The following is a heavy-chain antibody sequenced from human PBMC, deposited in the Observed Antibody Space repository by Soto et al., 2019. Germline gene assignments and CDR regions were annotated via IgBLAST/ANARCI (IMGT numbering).Heavy chain of an antibody. CDR2: IWYDGSNK. V-gene: IGHV3-33*01. CDR3: ARGPPGSKGAFDI. CDR1: GFTFSSYG. D-gene: IGHD3-10*01. J-gene: IGHJ3*02. Sequence: QSGGSLRLSCAASGFTFSSYGMHWVRQAPGKGLEWVAVIWYDGSNKYYADSVKGRFTISRDNSKNTLYLQMNSLRAEDTAVYYCARGPPGSKGAFDIWGQGTMVTVSS.